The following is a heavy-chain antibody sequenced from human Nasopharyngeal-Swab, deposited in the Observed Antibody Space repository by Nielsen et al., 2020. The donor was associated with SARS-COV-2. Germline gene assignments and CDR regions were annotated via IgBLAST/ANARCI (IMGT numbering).Heavy chain of an antibody. D-gene: IGHD6-25*01. CDR2: IYYSGST. J-gene: IGHJ5*02. V-gene: IGHV4-59*01. CDR3: ARVSGIFNWFDP. Sequence: VRQMPGKGLEWIGYIYYSGSTNYNPSLKSRVTISVDTSKNQFSLKLSSVTAADTAVYYCARVSGIFNWFDPWGQGTLVTVSS.